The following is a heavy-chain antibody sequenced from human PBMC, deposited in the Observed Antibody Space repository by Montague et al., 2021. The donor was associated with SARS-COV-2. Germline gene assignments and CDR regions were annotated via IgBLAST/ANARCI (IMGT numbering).Heavy chain of an antibody. CDR1: GFTFSTYA. V-gene: IGHV3-23*01. CDR2: VSSIGGST. Sequence: SWRISCAASGFTFSTYAMSLVRQAPGKGLEWVSTVSSIGGSTFYSDSVKGRFTVSRDNSKNTLYLQMNSLRAEDTAVYYCAKDLEQRLVGRDYFDHWGQGTLVTVSS. CDR3: AKDLEQRLVGRDYFDH. D-gene: IGHD6-13*01. J-gene: IGHJ4*02.